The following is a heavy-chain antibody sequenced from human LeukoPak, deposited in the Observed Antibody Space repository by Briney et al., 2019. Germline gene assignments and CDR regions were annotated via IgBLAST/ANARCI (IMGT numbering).Heavy chain of an antibody. CDR3: ARAVYCGGDCYSGYFDY. Sequence: PSETLSLTCTVSGGSISSYYWSWIRQPPGKGLEWIGYIYYSGSTNYNPSLKSRVTISVDTSKNQFSLKLSSVTAADTAVYYCARAVYCGGDCYSGYFDYWGQGTLVTVSS. CDR1: GGSISSYY. CDR2: IYYSGST. J-gene: IGHJ4*02. V-gene: IGHV4-59*01. D-gene: IGHD2-21*02.